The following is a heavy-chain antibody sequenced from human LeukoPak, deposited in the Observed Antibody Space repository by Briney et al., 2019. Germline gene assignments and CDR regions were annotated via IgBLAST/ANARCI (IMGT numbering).Heavy chain of an antibody. CDR1: GHTFTASY. Sequence: ASVMLSCKASGHTFTASYVHWVRQAPGQGLEWMGRINPNSGDTNYAQKFQGRVTMTRDTSISTAYMELSRLRSDDTAVYYCARDSGYYPVGGYYYYYYMDVWGKGTTVTVSS. CDR3: ARDSGYYPVGGYYYYYYMDV. D-gene: IGHD3-22*01. CDR2: INPNSGDT. V-gene: IGHV1-2*02. J-gene: IGHJ6*03.